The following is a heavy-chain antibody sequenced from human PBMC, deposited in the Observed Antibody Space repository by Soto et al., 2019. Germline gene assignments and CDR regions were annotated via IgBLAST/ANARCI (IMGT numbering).Heavy chain of an antibody. D-gene: IGHD3-3*01. CDR2: INHSGST. CDR1: GGSFSGYY. V-gene: IGHV4-34*01. J-gene: IGHJ6*03. CDR3: ARFRVWSGYRTPARDYYMDV. Sequence: SETLSLTCAVYGGSFSGYYWSWIRQPPGKGLEWIGEINHSGSTNYNPSLKSRVTISVDTSKNQFSLKLSSVTAADTAVYYCARFRVWSGYRTPARDYYMDVWGKGTTVTVSS.